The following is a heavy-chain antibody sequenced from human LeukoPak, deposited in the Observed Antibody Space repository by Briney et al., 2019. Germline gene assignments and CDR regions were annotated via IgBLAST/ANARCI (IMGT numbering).Heavy chain of an antibody. CDR1: GGSISSSSYY. Sequence: SETLSLTCTVSGGSISSSSYYWGWIRQPPGKGLEWIGSIYYSGSTYYNPSLKSRVTISVDTSKNQFSLKLSSVTAADTALYYCARQHVVVVTARFGFDYWGQGTLVTVSS. J-gene: IGHJ4*02. V-gene: IGHV4-39*01. D-gene: IGHD2-21*02. CDR3: ARQHVVVVTARFGFDY. CDR2: IYYSGST.